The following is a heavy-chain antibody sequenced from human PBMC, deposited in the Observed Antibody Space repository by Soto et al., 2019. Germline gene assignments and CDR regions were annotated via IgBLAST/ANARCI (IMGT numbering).Heavy chain of an antibody. V-gene: IGHV4-39*02. D-gene: IGHD3-3*01. CDR2: IYYSGST. CDR3: ARERTIFGVVIIGFFDY. CDR1: GGSISSSSYY. J-gene: IGHJ4*02. Sequence: SETRSLTCTVAGGSISSSSYYWGWIRQPPGKGLEWIGSIYYSGSTYYNPSLKSRVTISVDTSKNQFSLKLSSVTAADTAVYYCARERTIFGVVIIGFFDYWGQGTLVTVSS.